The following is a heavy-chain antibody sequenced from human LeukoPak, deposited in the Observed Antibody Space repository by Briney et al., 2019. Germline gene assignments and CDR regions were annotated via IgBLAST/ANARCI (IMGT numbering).Heavy chain of an antibody. D-gene: IGHD4-17*01. CDR1: GDSGDSFSSYF. CDR2: SGST. V-gene: IGHV4-59*02. Sequence: PSETLSLTCTVSGDSGDSFSSYFWTWLRQPPGKGLEWIGFSGSTNYNPSLKSRVTMAIDTSKRHFFLTLSSVTAADTAVYYCAREDPQTTVPEGMDVWGQGTTVTVSS. J-gene: IGHJ6*02. CDR3: AREDPQTTVPEGMDV.